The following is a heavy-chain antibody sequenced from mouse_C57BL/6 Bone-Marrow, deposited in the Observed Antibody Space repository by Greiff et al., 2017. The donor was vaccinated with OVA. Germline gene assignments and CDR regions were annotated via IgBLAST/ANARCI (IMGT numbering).Heavy chain of an antibody. D-gene: IGHD1-1*01. J-gene: IGHJ4*01. CDR3: ARLLLLMDY. CDR1: GYAFTNYL. CDR2: INPGSGGT. Sequence: VQLQQSGAELVRPGTSVKVSCKASGYAFTNYLIEGVKQRPGQGLEWIGVINPGSGGTNYNEKFKGKATLTADKSSSTAYMQLSSLTSEDSAVYFCARLLLLMDYWGQGTSVTVSS. V-gene: IGHV1-54*01.